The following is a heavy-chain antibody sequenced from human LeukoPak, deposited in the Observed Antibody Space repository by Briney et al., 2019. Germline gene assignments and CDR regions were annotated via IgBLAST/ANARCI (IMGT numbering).Heavy chain of an antibody. CDR3: SLWFGEPRAFDF. D-gene: IGHD3-10*01. CDR2: ISGRSDSI. Sequence: GGSLRLSCAASGFTFSSYSTNWVRQAPGKGLEWVSSISGRSDSIYYADSGKGRFTISRDNAKNSVYLQVNSLRAEDTAVYYCSLWFGEPRAFDFRGQGTMVTVFS. J-gene: IGHJ3*01. CDR1: GFTFSSYS. V-gene: IGHV3-21*04.